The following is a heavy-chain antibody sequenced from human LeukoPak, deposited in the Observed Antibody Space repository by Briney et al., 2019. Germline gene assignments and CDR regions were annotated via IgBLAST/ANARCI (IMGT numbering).Heavy chain of an antibody. D-gene: IGHD3-22*01. V-gene: IGHV3-74*01. CDR2: INSDGSST. CDR1: GFTFSSYW. Sequence: GGSLRLSCAASGFTFSSYWMPWVRHAPGKGLGWVSRINSDGSSTTYADSVKGRFTISRDNAKNTLYLQMNSLRAEDTAVYYCARDAPGGTMIVARDAFDIWGQGTMVTVSS. CDR3: ARDAPGGTMIVARDAFDI. J-gene: IGHJ3*02.